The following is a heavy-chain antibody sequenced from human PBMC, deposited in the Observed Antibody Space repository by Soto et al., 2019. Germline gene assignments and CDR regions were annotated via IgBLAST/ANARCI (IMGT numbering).Heavy chain of an antibody. CDR2: ITPGGGT. J-gene: IGHJ6*02. V-gene: IGHV4-34*02. CDR3: ATVGLPDSYHNSLDV. CDR1: GGSFSDAY. D-gene: IGHD2-15*01. Sequence: QVQLQQWGAGLLKSSETLSLTCAVYGGSFSDAYWTWIRQSPGKGLEWLGEITPGGGTKYNPSLKSRVAISADTSKSQFSLKLPSVTAADAATYYCATVGLPDSYHNSLDVWGQGTTVTVSS.